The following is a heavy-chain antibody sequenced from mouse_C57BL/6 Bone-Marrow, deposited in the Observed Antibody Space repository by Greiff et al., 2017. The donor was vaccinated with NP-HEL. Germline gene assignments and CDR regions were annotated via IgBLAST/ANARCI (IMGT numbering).Heavy chain of an antibody. CDR1: GYTFTSYG. V-gene: IGHV1-81*01. D-gene: IGHD2-1*01. J-gene: IGHJ3*01. CDR2: MYPRSGNT. Sequence: QVQLQQSGAELARPGASVKLSCKASGYTFTSYGISWVKQRPGQGLEWIGEMYPRSGNTYYNEKFKGKATLTADKSSSTAYMELRSLTSEDSAVYFCARLLLFAYWGQGTLVTVSA. CDR3: ARLLLFAY.